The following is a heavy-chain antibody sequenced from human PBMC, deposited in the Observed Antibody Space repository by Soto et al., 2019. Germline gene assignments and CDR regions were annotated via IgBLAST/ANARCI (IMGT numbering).Heavy chain of an antibody. CDR2: ISGYNGDI. D-gene: IGHD1-26*01. CDR1: GYTFNRHG. J-gene: IGHJ4*02. Sequence: QVHLVQSGGEVKKPGASVKVSCKASGYTFNRHGITWVRQAPGQGLEWMGWISGYNGDINYEQKFQGRVTLSSDTPTSTVYLELKSLKVDDTAVYYCARVRIVGAREIDFWGQGTLVTVSS. V-gene: IGHV1-18*04. CDR3: ARVRIVGAREIDF.